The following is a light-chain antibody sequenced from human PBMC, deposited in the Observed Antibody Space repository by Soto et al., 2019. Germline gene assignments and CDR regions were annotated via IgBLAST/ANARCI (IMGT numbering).Light chain of an antibody. J-gene: IGKJ1*01. CDR2: GAS. Sequence: EIVLTQSPGTLSLSPGDRATLSYRASQSVSSTYLAWYQQKPGQAPRLIIYGASSRATGIPDRFSGSGSGTDFTLTISRLEPEDFAVYYCQKYGSLTSSTFGQGTKVEIK. V-gene: IGKV3-20*01. CDR1: QSVSSTY. CDR3: QKYGSLTSST.